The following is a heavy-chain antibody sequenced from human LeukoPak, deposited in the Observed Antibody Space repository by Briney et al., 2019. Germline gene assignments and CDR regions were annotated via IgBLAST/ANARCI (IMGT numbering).Heavy chain of an antibody. D-gene: IGHD1-26*01. Sequence: SETLSLTCAVYGGSFSGYYWSWIRQPPGKGLEWIGEINHSGSTNYNPSLKSRVTISVDTSKNQFSLKLSSVTAADTAVYYCARGRPFSGSYGVDYWGQGTLVTVSS. CDR3: ARGRPFSGSYGVDY. CDR1: GGSFSGYY. V-gene: IGHV4-34*01. CDR2: INHSGST. J-gene: IGHJ4*02.